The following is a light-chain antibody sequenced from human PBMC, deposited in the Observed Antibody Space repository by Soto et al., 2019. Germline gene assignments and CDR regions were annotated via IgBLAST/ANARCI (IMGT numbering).Light chain of an antibody. CDR3: SLYSSNGSLI. Sequence: QSVLTQPPSASGSPGQSVTISCTGTTGDIGAFNYVSWYQQRPGKAPKLIIYEVTRRPSGAPDRFSGSTSGNTASLTISGLQAEDETDYFCSLYSSNGSLIFGPGTKVTVL. CDR1: TGDIGAFNY. V-gene: IGLV2-8*01. CDR2: EVT. J-gene: IGLJ1*01.